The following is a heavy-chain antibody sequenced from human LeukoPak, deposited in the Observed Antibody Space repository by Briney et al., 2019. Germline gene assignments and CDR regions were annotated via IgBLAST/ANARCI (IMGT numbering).Heavy chain of an antibody. J-gene: IGHJ3*02. CDR3: ARDGAHIVLDAFDI. Sequence: GGSLRLSCAASGFTFSSYSMNWVRQAPGKGLEWVSSISSSSSYIYYADSVKGRFTISRDNAKNSLYLQMNSLRDEDTAVYYCARDGAHIVLDAFDIWGQGTMVTVSS. V-gene: IGHV3-21*01. CDR2: ISSSSSYI. CDR1: GFTFSSYS. D-gene: IGHD3-16*02.